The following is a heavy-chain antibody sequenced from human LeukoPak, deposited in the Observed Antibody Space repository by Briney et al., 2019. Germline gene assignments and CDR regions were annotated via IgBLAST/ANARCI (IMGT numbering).Heavy chain of an antibody. D-gene: IGHD1-26*01. V-gene: IGHV3-74*01. CDR2: INGDETST. J-gene: IGHJ4*02. CDR1: GFTFSSHG. CDR3: AIGGGKWELATPYDY. Sequence: GRSLRLSCAASGFTFSSHGMHCARQPPGKWLVWVSRINGDETSTAYADSVKGRFTISRDNSKNTLYLQMNSLRGEDTAVYYCAIGGGKWELATPYDYWGQGTLVSVSS.